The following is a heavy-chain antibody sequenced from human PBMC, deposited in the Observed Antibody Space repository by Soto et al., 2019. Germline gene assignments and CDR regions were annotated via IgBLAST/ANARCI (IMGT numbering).Heavy chain of an antibody. Sequence: EVQLVESGGGLVQPGGSLRLSCAASGFTFSNYCMHWVRQGPGKGLVWVSRINSDGSSTTHADSVKGRFTISRDNAKNTLYLQMNSLRVEDTAVYYCVRGDSGSVRQFDPWGQGTLVTVSS. CDR3: VRGDSGSVRQFDP. V-gene: IGHV3-74*01. CDR2: INSDGSST. CDR1: GFTFSNYC. D-gene: IGHD6-19*01. J-gene: IGHJ5*02.